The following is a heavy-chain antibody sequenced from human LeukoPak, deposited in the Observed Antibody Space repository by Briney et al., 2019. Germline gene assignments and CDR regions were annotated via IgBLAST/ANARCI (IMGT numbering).Heavy chain of an antibody. Sequence: WIGYIYPSPSTNYHPSLQSRVTISVDTSKNQFSLNLNSVTAADTAVYYCARGGAARLHFQNWGQGTLVTVSS. CDR2: IYPSPST. CDR3: ARGGAARLHFQN. D-gene: IGHD6-6*01. V-gene: IGHV4-59*09. J-gene: IGHJ1*01.